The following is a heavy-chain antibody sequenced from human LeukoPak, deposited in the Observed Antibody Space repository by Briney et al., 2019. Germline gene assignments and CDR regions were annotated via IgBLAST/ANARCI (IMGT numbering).Heavy chain of an antibody. D-gene: IGHD1-1*01. CDR2: ISGYNGRT. CDR3: ARGDNYKMLYYFEY. CDR1: GYIFTSYY. Sequence: ASVKVSCKASGYIFTSYYINWLRQAPGQGLEWMGWISGYNGRTDYAQMLQGRVTMTTDTSTSTAYMELRGLTSDDTAVYYCARGDNYKMLYYFEYWGQGTLVAVSS. V-gene: IGHV1-18*01. J-gene: IGHJ4*02.